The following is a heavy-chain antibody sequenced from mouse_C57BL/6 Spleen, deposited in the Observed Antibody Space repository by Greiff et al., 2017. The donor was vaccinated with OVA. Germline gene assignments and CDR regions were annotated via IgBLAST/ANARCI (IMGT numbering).Heavy chain of an antibody. D-gene: IGHD4-1*01. CDR2: IDPYSGGT. CDR3: ARGGNWGDY. J-gene: IGHJ2*01. V-gene: IGHV1-72*01. CDR1: GYTFTSYW. Sequence: QVQLQQPGAELVKPGASVKLSCKASGYTFTSYWMHWVKQRPGRGLEWIGSIDPYSGGTKYNEKFKSKATLTVDKSSSTAYLQLSSLTSEDSAVYYCARGGNWGDYWGQGTTLTVSS.